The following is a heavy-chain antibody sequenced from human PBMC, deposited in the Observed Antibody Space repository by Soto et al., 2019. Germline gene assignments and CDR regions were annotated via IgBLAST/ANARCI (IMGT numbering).Heavy chain of an antibody. Sequence: QVQLVQSGAEVKKTGSSVKVSCKASGGSFSSYTISWVRQAPGQGLEWMGRIVPMVGRTIYAQKFQGRVAISADKSTTTAYMDLSNRASEDTAMYYCALDSGSDVFDIWGQGTLVTVSS. V-gene: IGHV1-69*02. CDR3: ALDSGSDVFDI. D-gene: IGHD3-10*01. CDR2: IVPMVGRT. J-gene: IGHJ3*02. CDR1: GGSFSSYT.